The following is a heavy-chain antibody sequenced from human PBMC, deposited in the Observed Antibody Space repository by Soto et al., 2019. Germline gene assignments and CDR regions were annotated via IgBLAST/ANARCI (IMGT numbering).Heavy chain of an antibody. Sequence: PGGSLRLSCAASGFTFSSFGMHWVRQAPGKGLEWVAVISYDGNNKYYADSVKGRFTISRDNSKNTLYLQMNSLRAEDTAVFYCAKPTVPFGRTAVAGPFDNWGQGTLVTVSS. CDR2: ISYDGNNK. CDR3: AKPTVPFGRTAVAGPFDN. D-gene: IGHD6-19*01. CDR1: GFTFSSFG. V-gene: IGHV3-30*18. J-gene: IGHJ4*02.